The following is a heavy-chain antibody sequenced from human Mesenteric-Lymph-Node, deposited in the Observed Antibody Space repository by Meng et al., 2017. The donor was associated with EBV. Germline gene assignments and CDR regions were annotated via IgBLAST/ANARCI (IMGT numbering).Heavy chain of an antibody. Sequence: EVQLGESGGXLVKPGXSLGLSCAVSVFTFSDYSMNWVRHAPGKGLEWVSYISDSSSNINYADSVKGRFTISRDNAKNSLYLQMNSLRPEDTAIYYCARDLYVVVAAAGHNLFDPWGQGTLVTVSS. D-gene: IGHD2-15*01. CDR1: VFTFSDYS. CDR2: ISDSSSNI. CDR3: ARDLYVVVAAAGHNLFDP. J-gene: IGHJ5*02. V-gene: IGHV3-21*01.